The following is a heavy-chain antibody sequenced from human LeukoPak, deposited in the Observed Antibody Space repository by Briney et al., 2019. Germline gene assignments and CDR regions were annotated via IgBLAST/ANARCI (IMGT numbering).Heavy chain of an antibody. J-gene: IGHJ4*02. CDR1: GFTFDNYA. CDR2: ITGSGTAT. V-gene: IGHV3-23*01. CDR3: AKDSSSSWTLDY. D-gene: IGHD6-13*01. Sequence: GGSLRLFCEASGFTFDNYAISWVRQAPGKGLEWVSAITGSGTATFYAASVEAHFTISRDNSKNTVYLQMNSLRVEDTAIYYCAKDSSSSWTLDYWGQGTLVTVSS.